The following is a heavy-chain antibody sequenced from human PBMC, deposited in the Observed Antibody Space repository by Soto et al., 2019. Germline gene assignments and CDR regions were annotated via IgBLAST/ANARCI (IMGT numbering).Heavy chain of an antibody. CDR1: GFTFTSSA. V-gene: IGHV1-58*02. J-gene: IGHJ6*03. D-gene: IGHD1-7*01. CDR3: VANLNSDPYYYYYMDV. Sequence: QMQLVQSGPEVKKPGTSVKVSCKASGFTFTSSAMQWVRQARGLRLEWIGWIVVGSGNTNYAQKFQERVTITRDMSTSTAYMELSSLRSEDTAVYYCVANLNSDPYYYYYMDVWGKGTTVTVSS. CDR2: IVVGSGNT.